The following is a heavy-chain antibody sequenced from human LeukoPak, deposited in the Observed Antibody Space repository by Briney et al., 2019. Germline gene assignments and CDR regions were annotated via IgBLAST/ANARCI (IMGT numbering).Heavy chain of an antibody. CDR1: GYTFTSYG. CDR3: AREPSRGVRGVIILDAFDI. V-gene: IGHV1-2*02. J-gene: IGHJ3*02. Sequence: GASVKVSCKASGYTFTSYGISWVRQAPGQGLEWMGWINPNSGGTNYAQKFQGRVTMTRDTSISTAYMELSRLRSDDTAVYYCAREPSRGVRGVIILDAFDIWGQGTMVTVSS. CDR2: INPNSGGT. D-gene: IGHD3-10*01.